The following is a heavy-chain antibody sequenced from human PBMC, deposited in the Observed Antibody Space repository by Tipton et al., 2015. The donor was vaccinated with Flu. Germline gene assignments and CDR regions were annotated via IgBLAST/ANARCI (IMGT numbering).Heavy chain of an antibody. J-gene: IGHJ4*02. V-gene: IGHV5-51*01. CDR1: GYSFNTYY. CDR2: INCGDSDS. D-gene: IGHD2-2*01. CDR3: ARRRPCTGTACYGGYYFDY. Sequence: QLVQSGAVLKKPGESLKISCKGSGYSFNTYYIAWVRQMPGKGLEWMGIINCGDSDSRYSPSLQGRVTISVDKSISTAYLQWSSLKASDTAIYFCARRRPCTGTACYGGYYFDYWGQGILVNVSS.